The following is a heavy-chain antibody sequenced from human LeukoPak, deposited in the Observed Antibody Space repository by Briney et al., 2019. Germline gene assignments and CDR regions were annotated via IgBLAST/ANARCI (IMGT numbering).Heavy chain of an antibody. CDR2: IYTSGST. CDR3: ARSPPAAAAPFDP. D-gene: IGHD6-13*01. V-gene: IGHV4-4*07. CDR1: GGSISSCY. Sequence: PSETLSLTCTVSGGSISSCYWSWIRQPAGKGLEWIGRIYTSGSTNYNPSLKSRVTMSVDTSKNQFSLKLSSVTAADTAVYYCARSPPAAAAPFDPWGQGTLVTVSS. J-gene: IGHJ5*02.